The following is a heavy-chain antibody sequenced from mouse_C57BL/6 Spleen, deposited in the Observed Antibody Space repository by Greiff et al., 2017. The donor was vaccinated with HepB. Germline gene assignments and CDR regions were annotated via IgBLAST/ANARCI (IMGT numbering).Heavy chain of an antibody. CDR2: IYPGSGST. CDR1: GYTFTSYW. D-gene: IGHD2-4*01. V-gene: IGHV1-55*01. Sequence: VQLQQPGAELVKPGASVKMSCKASGYTFTSYWITWVKQRPGQGLEWIGDIYPGSGSTNYNEKFKSKATLTVDTSSSTAYMQLSSLTSGDSAVYYCAKLGLRLWYFDYWGQGTTLTVSS. CDR3: AKLGLRLWYFDY. J-gene: IGHJ2*01.